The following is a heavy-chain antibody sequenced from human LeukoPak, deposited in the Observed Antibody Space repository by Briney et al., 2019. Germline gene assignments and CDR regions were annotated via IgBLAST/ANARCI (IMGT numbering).Heavy chain of an antibody. V-gene: IGHV3-23*01. CDR3: GKGKLAFDS. CDR1: GFTFSSSA. CDR2: ITATRDYT. Sequence: GGSLRLSCAASGFTFSSSAMTWVRQAPGKGLQWVSTITATRDYTYYADSVKGRFTISRDDSKNTLYLQMNNLRDEGTALYYCGKGKLAFDSLGQGTLVTVSS. J-gene: IGHJ4*02.